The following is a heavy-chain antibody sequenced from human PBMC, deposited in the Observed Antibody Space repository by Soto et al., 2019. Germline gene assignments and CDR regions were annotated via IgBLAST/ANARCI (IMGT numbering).Heavy chain of an antibody. Sequence: TGGSLRLSCAASGFTFSNAWMSWVRQAPGKGLEWVGGIKSSGGGGSTDYADPVKGRFTISRDNSKNTLYLQMNSLRAEDTAVYYCAKISGYSSSRYAEDYYYYYYGMDVWGQGTTVTVSS. D-gene: IGHD6-13*01. CDR3: AKISGYSSSRYAEDYYYYYYGMDV. V-gene: IGHV3-15*01. CDR1: GFTFSNAW. CDR2: IKSSGGGGST. J-gene: IGHJ6*02.